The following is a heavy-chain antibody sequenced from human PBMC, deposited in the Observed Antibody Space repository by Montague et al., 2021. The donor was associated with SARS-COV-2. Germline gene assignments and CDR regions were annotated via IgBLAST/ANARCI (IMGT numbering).Heavy chain of an antibody. J-gene: IGHJ4*02. CDR1: GGPFSGYY. CDR2: IHDGGRT. CDR3: ARGSRKVIMVVVVLLGTAHYFDS. D-gene: IGHD2-15*01. V-gene: IGHV4-34*01. Sequence: SETLSLTCAVYGGPFSGYYWSWIRQTPGKGLEWIGEIHDGGRTNYNPSLKSRVTISSDTSKNQFSLSLTSVTAADTAVYYCARGSRKVIMVVVVLLGTAHYFDSWGQGIQVTVSS.